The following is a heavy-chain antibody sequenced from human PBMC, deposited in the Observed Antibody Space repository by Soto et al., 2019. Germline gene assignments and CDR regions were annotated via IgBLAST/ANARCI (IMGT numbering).Heavy chain of an antibody. Sequence: VHLQQWGAGLLKPSETLSLTCAVYGESLNYFYWSWIRQAPGKGLEWIGEFYDGGTINYNPSLKSRVAIFATTSSNQCSLRLTSVTAADTAIYYCARGKWADRFANWGQGTLVTVSS. CDR3: ARGKWADRFAN. CDR1: GESLNYFY. CDR2: FYDGGTI. J-gene: IGHJ5*02. V-gene: IGHV4-34*01. D-gene: IGHD1-26*01.